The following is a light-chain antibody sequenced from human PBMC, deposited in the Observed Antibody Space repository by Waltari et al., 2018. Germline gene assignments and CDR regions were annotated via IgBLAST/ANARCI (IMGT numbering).Light chain of an antibody. V-gene: IGKV3-15*01. Sequence: EIVMTQSPATLSVSPGERATLSCRASQSVSSNLAWYQQKPGQAPRLLISVASTRATGIPARCSGSGSGTEFTLTISSLQSEDFAVYYCQQYNNWPPYTFGQGTKLEIK. CDR3: QQYNNWPPYT. CDR2: VAS. J-gene: IGKJ2*01. CDR1: QSVSSN.